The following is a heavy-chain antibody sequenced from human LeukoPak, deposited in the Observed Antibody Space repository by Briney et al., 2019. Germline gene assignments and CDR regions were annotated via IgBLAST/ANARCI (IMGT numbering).Heavy chain of an antibody. Sequence: QPGRSLRLSCAATGFTFSRYGMHWVRQAPGKGLEWVAQISYDGSNKHYGDSVKGRFTIARDNSKNTLFLQMNSLRGEDTAVYYCARDKNFDYWGQGALVTVSS. CDR2: ISYDGSNK. CDR1: GFTFSRYG. V-gene: IGHV3-30*03. J-gene: IGHJ4*02. CDR3: ARDKNFDY.